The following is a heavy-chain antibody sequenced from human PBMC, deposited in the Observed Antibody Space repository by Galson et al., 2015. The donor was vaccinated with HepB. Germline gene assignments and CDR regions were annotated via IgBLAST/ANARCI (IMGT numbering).Heavy chain of an antibody. J-gene: IGHJ5*02. CDR3: ARGYRWFRANWFDP. D-gene: IGHD3-10*01. V-gene: IGHV1-8*01. CDR1: GYTFTSYD. Sequence: SVKVSCKASGYTFTSYDINWVRQATGQGLEWMGWMNPNSGNTGYAQKFQGRVTMTRNTSISTAYMELSSLRSEDTAVYYCARGYRWFRANWFDPWGQGTLVTVSS. CDR2: MNPNSGNT.